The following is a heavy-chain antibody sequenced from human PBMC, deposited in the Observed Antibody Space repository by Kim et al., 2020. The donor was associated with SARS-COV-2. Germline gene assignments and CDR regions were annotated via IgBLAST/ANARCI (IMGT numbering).Heavy chain of an antibody. J-gene: IGHJ6*02. CDR2: INAGNGNT. V-gene: IGHV1-3*01. CDR1: GYTFTSYA. D-gene: IGHD1-26*01. Sequence: ASVKVSCKASGYTFTSYAMHWVRQAPAQRLEWMGWINAGNGNTKYSQKFQGRVTITRDTSASTAYMELSSLRSEDTAVYYCARLGGGAWEPVYYYGMDVWGQGTTVTVSS. CDR3: ARLGGGAWEPVYYYGMDV.